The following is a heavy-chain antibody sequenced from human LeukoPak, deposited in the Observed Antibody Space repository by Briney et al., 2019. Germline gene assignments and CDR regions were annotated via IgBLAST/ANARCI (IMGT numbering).Heavy chain of an antibody. CDR2: INHSGST. V-gene: IGHV4-34*01. Sequence: PSETLSLTCAVYGGSFSGYYWSWIRQPPGKGLEWIGEINHSGSTNYNPSLKSRVTISVDTSKNQFSLKLSSVTAADTAVYYCARRVLTWIQLTPRGWFDPWGQGTLVTVSS. CDR3: ARRVLTWIQLTPRGWFDP. J-gene: IGHJ5*02. D-gene: IGHD5-18*01. CDR1: GGSFSGYY.